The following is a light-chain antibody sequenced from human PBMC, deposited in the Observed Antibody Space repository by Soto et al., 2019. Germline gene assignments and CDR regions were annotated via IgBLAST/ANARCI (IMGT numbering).Light chain of an antibody. CDR1: QSIISY. CDR3: QQSYSTPYT. V-gene: IGKV1-39*01. CDR2: AAS. J-gene: IGKJ2*01. Sequence: DIQMTQSPSSLSASVGDRVTITCRASQSIISYLNWYQQKPGKAPKLLIYAASSLQSGVPSRFSGSGSGTDFTLTIGSLQPEDFATYYCQQSYSTPYTFGQGTELEIK.